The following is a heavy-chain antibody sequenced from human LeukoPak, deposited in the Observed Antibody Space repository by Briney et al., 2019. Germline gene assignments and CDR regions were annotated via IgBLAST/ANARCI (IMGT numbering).Heavy chain of an antibody. V-gene: IGHV4-34*01. D-gene: IGHD3-22*01. Sequence: SETLSLTCAVYGGSFSGYYWSWIRQPPGKGLEWIGEINHSGSTNYNPSLKSRVTISVDTSKNQFSLKLSSVTAADTAVYYCARRPQITMIMSYYMDVWGKGTTVTVSS. J-gene: IGHJ6*03. CDR2: INHSGST. CDR3: ARRPQITMIMSYYMDV. CDR1: GGSFSGYY.